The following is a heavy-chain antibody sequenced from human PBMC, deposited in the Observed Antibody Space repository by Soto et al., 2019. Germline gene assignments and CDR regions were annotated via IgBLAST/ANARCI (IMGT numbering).Heavy chain of an antibody. D-gene: IGHD2-2*01. CDR1: GGSFSGYY. J-gene: IGHJ6*03. CDR2: INHSGST. CDR3: ARGSGVYCSSTSCYPRVAHGDYMDV. Sequence: SETLSLTCAVYGGSFSGYYWSWIRQPPGKGLEWIGEINHSGSTNYNPSLKSRVTISVDTSKNQFSLKLSSVTAADTAVYYCARGSGVYCSSTSCYPRVAHGDYMDVWGKGTTVTVSS. V-gene: IGHV4-34*01.